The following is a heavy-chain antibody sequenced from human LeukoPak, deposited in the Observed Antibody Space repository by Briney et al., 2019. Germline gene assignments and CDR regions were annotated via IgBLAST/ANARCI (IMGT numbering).Heavy chain of an antibody. CDR3: ARAPYTVTRLLDY. CDR2: INPNSGGT. CDR1: GYTFTGYY. Sequence: ASVKVSCKASGYTFTGYYMHWVRQAPGQGLEWMGWINPNSGGTNYAQKFQGRVTMTRDTSISTAYMELSRLRSDDTAVYYCARAPYTVTRLLDYWGQGTLVTVSS. V-gene: IGHV1-2*02. D-gene: IGHD4-11*01. J-gene: IGHJ4*02.